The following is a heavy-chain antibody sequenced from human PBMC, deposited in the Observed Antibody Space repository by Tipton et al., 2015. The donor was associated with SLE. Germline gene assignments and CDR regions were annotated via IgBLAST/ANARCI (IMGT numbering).Heavy chain of an antibody. CDR1: GGSISSYY. V-gene: IGHV4-59*12. D-gene: IGHD4-17*01. CDR2: IYYSGST. Sequence: TLSLTCTVSGGSISSYYWSWIRQPPGKGLEWIGYIYYSGSTNYNPSLKSRVTISVDTSKNHFSLKLSSVTAADTAVYYCARGEYGEGVDFDLWGRGTLVTVSS. CDR3: ARGEYGEGVDFDL. J-gene: IGHJ2*01.